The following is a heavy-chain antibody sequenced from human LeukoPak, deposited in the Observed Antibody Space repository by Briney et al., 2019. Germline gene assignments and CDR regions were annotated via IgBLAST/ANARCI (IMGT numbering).Heavy chain of an antibody. V-gene: IGHV3-48*01. CDR2: ISSSSSTI. CDR1: GFTFSSYS. Sequence: GGSLRLSCAASGFTFSSYSMNWVRQAPGKGLEWVSYISSSSSTIYYADSVKGRFTISRDNAKNSLYLQMNSLRAEDTAVYYCARNDYADYWGQGTLVTVSS. J-gene: IGHJ4*02. CDR3: ARNDYADY.